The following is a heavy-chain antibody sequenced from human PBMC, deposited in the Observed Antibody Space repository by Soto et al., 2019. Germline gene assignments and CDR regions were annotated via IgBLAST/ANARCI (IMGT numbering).Heavy chain of an antibody. D-gene: IGHD2-2*03. CDR2: IKQDGSEK. J-gene: IGHJ6*02. Sequence: PGGSLRLSCAASGFTFSSYWMSWVRQAPGKGLEWVANIKQDGSEKYYVDSVKGRFTISRDNAKNSLYLQMNSLRAEDTAVYYCARDVGYCISTSCYPDYYYGMDVWGQGTTVTVS. V-gene: IGHV3-7*01. CDR1: GFTFSSYW. CDR3: ARDVGYCISTSCYPDYYYGMDV.